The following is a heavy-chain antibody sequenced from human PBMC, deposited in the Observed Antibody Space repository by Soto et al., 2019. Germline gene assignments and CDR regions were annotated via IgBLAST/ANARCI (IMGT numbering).Heavy chain of an antibody. CDR2: FDPEDGET. CDR3: ATRYDILTGYPFDY. Sequence: ASAKVTCKVSGYTLTELSMHWVRQAPGKGLEWMGGFDPEDGETIYAQKFQGRVTMTEDTSTDTAYMELSSLRSEDTAVYYCATRYDILTGYPFDYWGQGTLVTVSS. J-gene: IGHJ4*02. CDR1: GYTLTELS. D-gene: IGHD3-9*01. V-gene: IGHV1-24*01.